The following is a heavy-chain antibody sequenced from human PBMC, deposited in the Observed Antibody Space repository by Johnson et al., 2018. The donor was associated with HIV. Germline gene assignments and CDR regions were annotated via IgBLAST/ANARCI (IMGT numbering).Heavy chain of an antibody. J-gene: IGHJ3*02. Sequence: QVQLVESGGGVVQPGRSLRLSCAASEFTFSSYAFHWVRQAPGKGLEGVAAISYDGSNKYYADSVKGRFTISRDNSKNTLYLQRNSLRGEETAVYYCTRDSVAPDAFDIWGQGTIVTVSS. CDR1: EFTFSSYA. D-gene: IGHD6-19*01. CDR3: TRDSVAPDAFDI. CDR2: ISYDGSNK. V-gene: IGHV3-30*04.